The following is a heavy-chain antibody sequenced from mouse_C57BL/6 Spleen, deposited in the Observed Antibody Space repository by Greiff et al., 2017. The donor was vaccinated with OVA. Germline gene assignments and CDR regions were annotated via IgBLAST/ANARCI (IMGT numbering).Heavy chain of an antibody. CDR1: GFTFSSYA. D-gene: IGHD2-5*01. V-gene: IGHV5-4*01. J-gene: IGHJ4*01. CDR3: ARDRSNYGFYAMDY. CDR2: ISDGGSCT. Sequence: EVHLVESGGGLVKPGGSLKLSCAASGFTFSSYAMSWVRQTPEKRLEWVATISDGGSCTYYPDNVKGRFTISRDNAKNNLYLQMSHLKSEDTAMYYCARDRSNYGFYAMDYWGQGTSVTVSS.